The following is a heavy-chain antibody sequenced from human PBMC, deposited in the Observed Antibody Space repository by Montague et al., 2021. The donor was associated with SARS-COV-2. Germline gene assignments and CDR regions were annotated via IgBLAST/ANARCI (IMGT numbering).Heavy chain of an antibody. CDR3: TRHVHMTWPEPSPGFDY. J-gene: IGHJ4*02. Sequence: SETLSLTCTVSGDSISSSSYNWGWIRQPPGKGLEWIGSVHYSGRPYYNPSLKSRVTIYVDTSKNQLSLKLSSVTAADTAVYYCTRHVHMTWPEPSPGFDYWGLGTLGTVSS. CDR1: GDSISSSSYN. CDR2: VHYSGRP. D-gene: IGHD1-1*01. V-gene: IGHV4-39*01.